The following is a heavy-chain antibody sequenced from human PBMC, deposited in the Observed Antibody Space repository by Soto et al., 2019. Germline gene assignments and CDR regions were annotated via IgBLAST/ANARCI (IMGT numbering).Heavy chain of an antibody. D-gene: IGHD2-21*02. CDR2: IIPILGIA. V-gene: IGHV1-69*08. CDR1: GGTFSSYT. Sequence: QVQLVQSGAEVKKPGSSVKVSCKASGGTFSSYTISWVRQAPGQGLEWMGRIIPILGIANYAQKFQGRVTINADKSTSTAYMELSSLRSEDTAVYYCARDRGDGGNSYWAQGTLVTVSS. CDR3: ARDRGDGGNSY. J-gene: IGHJ4*02.